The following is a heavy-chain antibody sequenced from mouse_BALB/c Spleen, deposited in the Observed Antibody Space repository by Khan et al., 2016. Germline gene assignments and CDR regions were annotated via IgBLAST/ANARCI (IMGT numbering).Heavy chain of an antibody. V-gene: IGHV1-9*01. J-gene: IGHJ4*01. CDR2: ILSGSGSN. Sequence: QVQLKQSGAELMKPGASVKISCKATGYTFSNYWIEWVKQRPGHGLEWIGEILSGSGSNNYNEKFKGKATFTADTSSNTAYMQLSSLTSEDSAVCYCARAPYYGSYDYVMDCWGQGTSVTVSS. CDR1: GYTFSNYW. D-gene: IGHD2-10*01. CDR3: ARAPYYGSYDYVMDC.